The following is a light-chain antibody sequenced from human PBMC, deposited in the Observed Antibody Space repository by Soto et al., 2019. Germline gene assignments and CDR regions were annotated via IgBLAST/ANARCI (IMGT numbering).Light chain of an antibody. V-gene: IGLV2-8*01. Sequence: QSALTQPPSASGSPGQSVTISCTGTSSDVGAYDYVSWYQQHPGKAPKLMIYEINKRPSGVPDRCSGSKSGNTASLTVYGLQAEDEADYYCSSFAGSNNFPYVFGTGTKVTVL. CDR1: SSDVGAYDY. J-gene: IGLJ1*01. CDR3: SSFAGSNNFPYV. CDR2: EIN.